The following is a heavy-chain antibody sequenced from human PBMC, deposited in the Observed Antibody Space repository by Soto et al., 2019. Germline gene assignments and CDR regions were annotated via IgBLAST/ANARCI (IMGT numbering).Heavy chain of an antibody. J-gene: IGHJ4*02. Sequence: EVQLVEAGGGLVNPGGSLRLSCAASGFTFREYWMSGVRQVPGKGLEWVARMLSRTNGWRTDYAAPGQDRFTISRDDSTNTLYLEMNSLKTEDTAVYYCVVYDYIWGYYRYRWAYWGQGTLVTVSS. CDR1: GFTFREYW. CDR3: VVYDYIWGYYRYRWAY. CDR2: MLSRTNGWRT. D-gene: IGHD3-16*02. V-gene: IGHV3-15*01.